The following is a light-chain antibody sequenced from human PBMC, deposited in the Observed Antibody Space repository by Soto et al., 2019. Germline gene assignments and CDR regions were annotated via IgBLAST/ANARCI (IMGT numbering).Light chain of an antibody. CDR2: GAS. V-gene: IGKV3-20*01. CDR3: QQYGSSGT. Sequence: IVITQAPATLSVSPGGRATLSYRASQSISDTLAWYQQKPGQAPRLLIYGASNRATGIPDRFSGSGSGTDFTLTISRLEPEDFAVYYCQQYGSSGTFGQGTKVDI. J-gene: IGKJ1*01. CDR1: QSISDT.